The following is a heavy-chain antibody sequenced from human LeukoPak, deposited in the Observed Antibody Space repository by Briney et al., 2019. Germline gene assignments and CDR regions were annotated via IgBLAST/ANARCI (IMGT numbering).Heavy chain of an antibody. V-gene: IGHV3-23*01. D-gene: IGHD3-3*01. CDR3: AKSGTYDFWSGSDNWFDP. CDR2: ISGSGGST. Sequence: GGSLRLSCAASGFTFSSYAMSWVRQAPGKGLEWVSAISGSGGSTYYADSVKGRFTISRDNSKSTLYLQMNSLRAEDTAVYYCAKSGTYDFWSGSDNWFDPWGQGTLVTVSS. J-gene: IGHJ5*02. CDR1: GFTFSSYA.